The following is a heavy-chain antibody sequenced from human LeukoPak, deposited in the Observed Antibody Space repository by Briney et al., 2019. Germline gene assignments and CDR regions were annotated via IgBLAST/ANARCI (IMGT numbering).Heavy chain of an antibody. CDR3: ARERPVATTNAFDI. CDR2: ISYDGSNK. CDR1: GFTFSSYA. V-gene: IGHV3-30*04. J-gene: IGHJ3*02. D-gene: IGHD5-12*01. Sequence: GGSLRLSCPAAGFTFSSYAMQWVRQAPGKGREWLAVISYDGSNKYYADSVKGRFTISRDNSKNTLYLQMNSLRAEDTAVYYCARERPVATTNAFDIWGQGTMVTVSS.